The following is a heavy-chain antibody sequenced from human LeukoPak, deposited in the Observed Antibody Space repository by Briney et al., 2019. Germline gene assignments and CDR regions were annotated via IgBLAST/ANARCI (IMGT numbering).Heavy chain of an antibody. CDR3: ARGSEHSSSWFRRREVFDY. J-gene: IGHJ4*02. Sequence: ASVKVSCKASGYTFTSYDINWVRQATGRGLEWMGWMNPNSGNTGYAQKFQGRVTMTRNTSISTAYMELSSLRSEDTAVYYCARGSEHSSSWFRRREVFDYWGQGTLVTVSS. CDR1: GYTFTSYD. D-gene: IGHD6-13*01. V-gene: IGHV1-8*01. CDR2: MNPNSGNT.